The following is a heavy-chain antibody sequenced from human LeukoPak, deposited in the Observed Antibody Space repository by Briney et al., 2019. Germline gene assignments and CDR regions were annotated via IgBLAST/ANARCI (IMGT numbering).Heavy chain of an antibody. CDR1: GFSLSTSGVG. Sequence: ESGPTLVNPTQTLTLTCTFSGFSLSTSGVGVGWIRQPPGKALEWLALIYWNDDKRYSPSLKSRLTITKDTSKNQAVLTMTNMDPVDTATYYCAHKKIQLWVIDYWGQGTLVTVSS. CDR2: IYWNDDK. J-gene: IGHJ4*02. CDR3: AHKKIQLWVIDY. D-gene: IGHD5-18*01. V-gene: IGHV2-5*01.